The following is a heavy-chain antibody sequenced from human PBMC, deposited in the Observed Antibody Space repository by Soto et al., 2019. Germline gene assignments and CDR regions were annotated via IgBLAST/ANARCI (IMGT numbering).Heavy chain of an antibody. Sequence: GAPILACASSGFAFRSYAMHWVRQAPGKGLEWVAVISYDESDKYYADSLKGRFTISRDNSKNTLYLQMNSLRGEDTAVYYCARDLSVAGPDYWGQGTLVTVSS. CDR1: GFAFRSYA. J-gene: IGHJ4*02. CDR2: ISYDESDK. D-gene: IGHD6-19*01. V-gene: IGHV3-30*03. CDR3: ARDLSVAGPDY.